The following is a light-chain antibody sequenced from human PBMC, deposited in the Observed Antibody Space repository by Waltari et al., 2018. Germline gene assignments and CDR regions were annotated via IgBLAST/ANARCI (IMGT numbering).Light chain of an antibody. J-gene: IGKJ2*01. Sequence: DIQMTQSPSTLSAFVGERVPITCRASQSINRWVAWYQQKPGKAPKLLIYAASSLQSGVPSRFSGSGSGTDFTLTISSLQPEDFATYYCQQSYSTPMYTFGQGTKLEIK. CDR2: AAS. CDR3: QQSYSTPMYT. CDR1: QSINRW. V-gene: IGKV1-39*01.